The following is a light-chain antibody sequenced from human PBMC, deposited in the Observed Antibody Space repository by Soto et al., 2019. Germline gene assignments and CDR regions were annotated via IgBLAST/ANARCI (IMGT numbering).Light chain of an antibody. Sequence: DIQMTQSPSTLSASVGDRVSITCRASQSVGNSLAWYQQRPGKAPKLLIFDAYTLESGDPSKFSGSGSDTEFTFTISRLQPDDSPTDYCQQYNNYGLTLGGGTKVEIK. CDR3: QQYNNYGLT. CDR2: DAY. V-gene: IGKV1-5*01. CDR1: QSVGNS. J-gene: IGKJ4*02.